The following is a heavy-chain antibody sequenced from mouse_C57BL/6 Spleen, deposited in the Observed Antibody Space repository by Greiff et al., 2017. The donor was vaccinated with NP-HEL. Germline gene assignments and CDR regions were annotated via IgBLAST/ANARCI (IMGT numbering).Heavy chain of an antibody. Sequence: EVHLVESGGGLVQPGGSLKLSCAASGFTFSDYYMYWVRQTPEKRLEWVAYISNGGGSTYYPDTVKGRFTISRDNAKNTLYLQMSRLKSEDTAMYYCARSFYGNYPMDDWGQGTSVTVSS. CDR1: GFTFSDYY. V-gene: IGHV5-12*01. CDR2: ISNGGGST. J-gene: IGHJ4*01. D-gene: IGHD2-10*01. CDR3: ARSFYGNYPMDD.